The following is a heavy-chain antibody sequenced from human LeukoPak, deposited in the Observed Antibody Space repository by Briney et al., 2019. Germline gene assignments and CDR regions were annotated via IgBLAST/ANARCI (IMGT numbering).Heavy chain of an antibody. CDR1: GLSFSTYY. CDR3: ARENYGSFDY. CDR2: ISSSSTYI. J-gene: IGHJ4*02. Sequence: GGSLRLSCAASGLSFSTYYVNWVRQAPGKGLEWVSCISSSSTYIYYADSVRGRFSISRDNAKNSLYLQMNSLRAEDKAVYYCARENYGSFDYWGQGSLVTVSS. V-gene: IGHV3-21*01. D-gene: IGHD3-10*01.